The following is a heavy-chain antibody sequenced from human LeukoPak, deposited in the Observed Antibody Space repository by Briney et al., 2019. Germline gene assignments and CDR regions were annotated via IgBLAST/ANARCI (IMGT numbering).Heavy chain of an antibody. CDR3: ARENTMVRGVINPLDY. D-gene: IGHD3-10*01. J-gene: IGHJ4*02. CDR2: TYYRSKWSY. V-gene: IGHV6-1*01. Sequence: SQTLSLTCAISGDSISSNDSAWHWGRQSPSRGLELVGRTYYRSKWSYDYAVSMKSRITINPDTSKNQFSLQLNSVTPEDTAVYYCARENTMVRGVINPLDYWGQGTLVTVSS. CDR1: GDSISSNDSA.